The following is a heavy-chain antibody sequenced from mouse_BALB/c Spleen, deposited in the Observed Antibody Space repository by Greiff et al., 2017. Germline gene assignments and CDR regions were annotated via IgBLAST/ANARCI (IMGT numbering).Heavy chain of an antibody. CDR2: ISSGSSTI. CDR3: AILTGTSAMDY. CDR1: GFTFSSFG. Sequence: EVKLVESGGGLVQPGGSRKLSCAASGFTFSSFGMHWVRQAPEKGLEWVAYISSGSSTIYYADTVKGRFTISRDNPKNTLFLQMTSLRSEDTAMYYCAILTGTSAMDYWGQGTSVTVSS. J-gene: IGHJ4*01. D-gene: IGHD4-1*01. V-gene: IGHV5-17*02.